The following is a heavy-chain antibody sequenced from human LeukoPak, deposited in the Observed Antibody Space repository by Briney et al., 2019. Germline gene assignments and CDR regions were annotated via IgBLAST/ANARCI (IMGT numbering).Heavy chain of an antibody. CDR1: GFTFSTYG. J-gene: IGHJ4*02. D-gene: IGHD3-10*01. V-gene: IGHV3-30*03. CDR2: ISYDGTNK. Sequence: GGSLRLSCAASGFTFSTYGMHWVRQAPGKGLEWVAVISYDGTNKYYVDSVKGRFTISRDNSKNTLYLQMNSLRAEDTAVYYCARDLGGTAGYWGQGTLVTVSS. CDR3: ARDLGGTAGY.